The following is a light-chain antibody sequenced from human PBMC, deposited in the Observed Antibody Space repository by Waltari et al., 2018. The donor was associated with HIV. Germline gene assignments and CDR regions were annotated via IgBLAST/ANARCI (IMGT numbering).Light chain of an antibody. V-gene: IGLV3-27*01. CDR3: YSASDNNEV. J-gene: IGLJ3*02. Sequence: SYELTQPSSVSVSPGQIARITCTGDVVTNKYARWFQQKPGQAPVMLIYKDSERPSGIPERFSGSSSETTVTLTISGAQVEDEADYYCYSASDNNEVFGGGTKLTVL. CDR1: VVTNKY. CDR2: KDS.